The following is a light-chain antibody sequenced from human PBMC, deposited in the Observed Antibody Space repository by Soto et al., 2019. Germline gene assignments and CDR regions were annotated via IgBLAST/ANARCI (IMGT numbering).Light chain of an antibody. CDR3: LQLHSYPLT. J-gene: IGKJ4*01. CDR1: QGISSY. V-gene: IGKV1-9*01. Sequence: DIQLAQSPSFLSSSVGDRVTITCRASQGISSYLAWYQQKPGKAPNLLIYAASTLQSGVPSRFSGSGSGTVFTLTISSLQPEDFATYYCLQLHSYPLTFGGGTKVEI. CDR2: AAS.